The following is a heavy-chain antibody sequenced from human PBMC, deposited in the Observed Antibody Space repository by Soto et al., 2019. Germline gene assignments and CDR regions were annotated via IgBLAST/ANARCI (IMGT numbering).Heavy chain of an antibody. Sequence: EVQLVASGGGLVQTGGSLKLSCAASEFTFSASAIHWVRQASGKGMECVGRVRTKSNNYATAYGASVEGRFTISRDDSKNTAYLQMNCLKTEDTAVYYCTRHGGDGGGGSCHAFNDYGSQGTLVTVSA. CDR1: EFTFSASA. V-gene: IGHV3-73*01. CDR3: TRHGGDGGGGSCHAFNDY. J-gene: IGHJ4*02. D-gene: IGHD2-15*01. CDR2: VRTKSNNYAT.